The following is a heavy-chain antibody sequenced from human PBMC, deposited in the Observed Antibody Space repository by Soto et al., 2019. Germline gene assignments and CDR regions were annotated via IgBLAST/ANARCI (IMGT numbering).Heavy chain of an antibody. V-gene: IGHV1-18*01. CDR2: ISAYNGNT. D-gene: IGHD3-10*01. CDR1: GYTFTIYG. CDR3: ARVTYYGSGSFWFDP. Sequence: ASVKVSCKASGYTFTIYGISWVRQAPGQGLEWMGWISAYNGNTNYAQKLQGRVTMTTDTSTSTAYMELRSLRSDDTAVYYCARVTYYGSGSFWFDPWGQGTLVTVSS. J-gene: IGHJ5*02.